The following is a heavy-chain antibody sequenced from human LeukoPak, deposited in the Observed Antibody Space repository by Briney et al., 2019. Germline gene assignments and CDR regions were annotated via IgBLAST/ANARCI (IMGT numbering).Heavy chain of an antibody. D-gene: IGHD3-22*01. CDR3: ARLPFSITMIVVVPELLDY. CDR1: GYSFISYW. J-gene: IGHJ4*02. Sequence: GESLKISCKGSGYSFISYWIGWVRQMPGKGLEWMGIIYPGDSDTRYSPSFQGQVTISADKPISTAYLQWSSLKASDTAMYYCARLPFSITMIVVVPELLDYWGQGTLVTVSS. V-gene: IGHV5-51*01. CDR2: IYPGDSDT.